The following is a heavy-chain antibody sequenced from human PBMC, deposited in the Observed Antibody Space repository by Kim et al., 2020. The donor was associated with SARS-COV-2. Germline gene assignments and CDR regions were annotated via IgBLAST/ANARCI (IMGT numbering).Heavy chain of an antibody. CDR3: ARQGRDV. CDR1: GFSFNNYN. CDR2: IFASDGNS. Sequence: GGSLRLSCAASGFSFNNYNTDWVRQAPGKGLEWVSTIFASDGNSYYADSVRGRFTISRDNSNSMVYLQMNALRADDTAVYHCARQGRDVWGQGTTVSFSS. V-gene: IGHV3-23*01. J-gene: IGHJ6*02.